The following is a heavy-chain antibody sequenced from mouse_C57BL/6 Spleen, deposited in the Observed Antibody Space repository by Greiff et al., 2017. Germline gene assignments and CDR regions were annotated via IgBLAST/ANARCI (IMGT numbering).Heavy chain of an antibody. J-gene: IGHJ4*01. CDR2: ISNGSSTF. V-gene: IGHV5-17*01. CDR3: AKANWDPYYAMDY. CDR1: GFTFTDYG. D-gene: IGHD4-1*01. Sequence: EVHLVESGGGLVKPGGSLKLSCAASGFTFTDYGMHWVRQAPEKGLEWFAYISNGSSTFYYAVKVKGPFPISREKANNTLFLQMTSLRAEDTAMYYGAKANWDPYYAMDYWGQGTSVTVSS.